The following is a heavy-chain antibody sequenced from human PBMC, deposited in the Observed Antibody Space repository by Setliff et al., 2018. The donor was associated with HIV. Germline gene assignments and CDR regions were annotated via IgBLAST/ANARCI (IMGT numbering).Heavy chain of an antibody. Sequence: SETLSLTCAVYGGSFSGYYWSWIRQPPGKGLEWIGEIIHGGSTNYNPSLKSRVTISVDTSKNQFSLKLSSVTAADTAVYYCARSVRHRTVTMIVGRFDPWGQGALVTVS. CDR3: ARSVRHRTVTMIVGRFDP. D-gene: IGHD3-22*01. CDR2: IIHGGST. V-gene: IGHV4-34*12. CDR1: GGSFSGYY. J-gene: IGHJ5*02.